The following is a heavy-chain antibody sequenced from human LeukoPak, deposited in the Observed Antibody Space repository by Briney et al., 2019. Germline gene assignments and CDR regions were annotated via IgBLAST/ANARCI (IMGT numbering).Heavy chain of an antibody. CDR2: ISWNSGSI. Sequence: GRSLRLSCTASGFTFDDYAMHWVRQAPGKGLEWVSGISWNSGSIGYADSVKGRFTISRDNAKNSLYLQMNSLGAEDTALYNCAKDMYYDSSGYFDYWGQGTLGTVSS. CDR1: GFTFDDYA. V-gene: IGHV3-9*01. J-gene: IGHJ4*02. D-gene: IGHD3-22*01. CDR3: AKDMYYDSSGYFDY.